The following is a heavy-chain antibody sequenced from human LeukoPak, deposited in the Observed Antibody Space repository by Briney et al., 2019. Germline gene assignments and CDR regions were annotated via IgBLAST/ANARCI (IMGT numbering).Heavy chain of an antibody. J-gene: IGHJ6*03. D-gene: IGHD3-10*01. Sequence: ASVKVSCKASGYTFTGYYMHWVRQAPGQGLEWMGWINPNSGGTNYAQKFQGRVTMTRDTSISTAYMELSRLRSEDTAVYYCAREGYYGSGTRYYYMDVWGKGTTVTVSS. CDR2: INPNSGGT. CDR3: AREGYYGSGTRYYYMDV. V-gene: IGHV1-2*02. CDR1: GYTFTGYY.